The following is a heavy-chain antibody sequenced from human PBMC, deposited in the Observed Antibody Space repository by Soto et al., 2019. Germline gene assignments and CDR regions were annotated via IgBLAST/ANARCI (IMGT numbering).Heavy chain of an antibody. Sequence: EVQLLESGGGLVQPGGSLRLSCAASGFTFGSYAMSWVRQAPGKGLEWVSAISGSGGSTYYADSVKGRFTISRDNSKNTLYLQMNSLRAEDAAVYYCANFYGRFRLPDAFDIWGQGTMVTVSS. CDR2: ISGSGGST. CDR1: GFTFGSYA. J-gene: IGHJ3*02. CDR3: ANFYGRFRLPDAFDI. V-gene: IGHV3-23*01. D-gene: IGHD3-10*01.